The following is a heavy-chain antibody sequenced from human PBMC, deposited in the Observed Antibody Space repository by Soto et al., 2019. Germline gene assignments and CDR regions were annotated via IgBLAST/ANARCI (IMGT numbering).Heavy chain of an antibody. D-gene: IGHD1-1*01. Sequence: SLRLSCAASGFTFSSYGMHWVRQAPGKGLEWVAVIWYDGSNKYYADSVKGRFTISRDNSKNTLYLQMNSLRAEDTAVYYCARDKTGYYYGMDVWGQGTTVTVS. CDR3: ARDKTGYYYGMDV. CDR2: IWYDGSNK. V-gene: IGHV3-33*01. J-gene: IGHJ6*02. CDR1: GFTFSSYG.